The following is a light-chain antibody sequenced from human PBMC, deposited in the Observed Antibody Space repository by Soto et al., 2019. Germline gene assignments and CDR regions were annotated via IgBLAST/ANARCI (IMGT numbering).Light chain of an antibody. CDR1: RSNIGSNS. J-gene: IGLJ1*01. V-gene: IGLV1-44*01. Sequence: QSVLTQPPSVSGTPGQRVIISCSGSRSNIGSNSVNWYQQLPGTAPKLLIYINDQRPSGVPDRFSGSTSGTSVSLAISGLQYEDEADYYCASWADRLKSYVFGNGNKVTVL. CDR2: IND. CDR3: ASWADRLKSYV.